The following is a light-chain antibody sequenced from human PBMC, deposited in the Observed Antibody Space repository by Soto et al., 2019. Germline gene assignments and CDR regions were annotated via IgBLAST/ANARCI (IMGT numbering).Light chain of an antibody. V-gene: IGKV1-39*01. J-gene: IGKJ5*01. CDR3: QQSYSTLLIT. CDR1: QSISSY. Sequence: EIQVTQSASSLSASVGNRVTITGRASQSISSYLNWYQQKPGKAPRLLIYATSSLQSGVPSRFSGSGSGTDFTLTISSLQPEDFATYYCQQSYSTLLITFGQGTRLEIK. CDR2: ATS.